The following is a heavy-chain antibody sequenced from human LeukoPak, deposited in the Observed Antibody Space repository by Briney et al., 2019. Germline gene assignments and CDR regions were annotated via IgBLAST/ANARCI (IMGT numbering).Heavy chain of an antibody. CDR3: ARGGKEQQYYYDSSGYYSFDY. Sequence: KPGGSLRLSCAAPGFTFSSYSMNWVRQAPGKGLEWVSYISSSSSTIYYADSVKGRFTISRDNAKNSLYLQMNSLRDEDTAVYYCARGGKEQQYYYDSSGYYSFDYWGQGTLVTVSS. J-gene: IGHJ4*02. CDR1: GFTFSSYS. CDR2: ISSSSSTI. V-gene: IGHV3-48*02. D-gene: IGHD3-22*01.